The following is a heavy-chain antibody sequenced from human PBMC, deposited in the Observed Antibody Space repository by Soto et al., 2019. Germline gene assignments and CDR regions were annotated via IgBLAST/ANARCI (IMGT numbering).Heavy chain of an antibody. V-gene: IGHV1-69*01. CDR1: GGTFSSYA. CDR3: VSDGDTCSGSDCYRSFDY. D-gene: IGHD5-12*01. Sequence: QVQLVQSGAEVKKPGSSVKVSCKASGGTFSSYAISWVRQAPGQGLEWMGGIIPIFGTANYAQKFQGRVTITADESTSTAYMELSSLRSEDTAVYYCVSDGDTCSGSDCYRSFDYWGQGTLVTVSS. J-gene: IGHJ4*02. CDR2: IIPIFGTA.